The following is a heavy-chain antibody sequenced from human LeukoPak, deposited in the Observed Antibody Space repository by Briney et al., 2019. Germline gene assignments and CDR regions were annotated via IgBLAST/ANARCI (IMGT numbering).Heavy chain of an antibody. J-gene: IGHJ3*02. CDR1: GFTFNSYA. D-gene: IGHD3-10*01. CDR3: ARVLWFGGIDAFDI. CDR2: IKQDGSEK. V-gene: IGHV3-7*01. Sequence: GGSLRLSCAASGFTFNSYAMTWVRQAPGKGLEWVANIKQDGSEKYYVDSVKGRFTISRDNAKNSLYLQMNSLRAEDTAVYYCARVLWFGGIDAFDIWGQGTMVTVSS.